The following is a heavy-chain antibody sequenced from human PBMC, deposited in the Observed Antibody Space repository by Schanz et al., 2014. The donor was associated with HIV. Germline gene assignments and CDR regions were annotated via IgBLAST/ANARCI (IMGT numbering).Heavy chain of an antibody. V-gene: IGHV1-2*02. J-gene: IGHJ4*02. Sequence: QVQLVQSGAEVKKPGASVKVSCKASGYTFTGYYMHWVRQAPGQGLEWMGWINPSSGGTNYAQKFQGRVTMTTDTSTSTACMELRRLTSDDTAVYYCARVVEIVVVITSRPYYLDYWGQGTLVTVSS. D-gene: IGHD3-22*01. CDR2: INPSSGGT. CDR3: ARVVEIVVVITSRPYYLDY. CDR1: GYTFTGYY.